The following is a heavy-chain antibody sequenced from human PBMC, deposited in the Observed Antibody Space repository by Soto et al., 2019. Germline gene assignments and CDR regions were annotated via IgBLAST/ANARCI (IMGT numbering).Heavy chain of an antibody. V-gene: IGHV4-34*01. CDR1: GGSFSGYY. D-gene: IGHD2-2*01. CDR3: ARDGSRDGAFDY. J-gene: IGHJ4*02. Sequence: QVQLQQWGAGLLKPSETLSLTCAVYGGSFSGYYWSWIRQPPGKGLEWIGEINHSGSTNYNPSLKSRVTISVDTSKNQFSLQLSSVTAADTAVYYCARDGSRDGAFDYWGQGTLVTVSS. CDR2: INHSGST.